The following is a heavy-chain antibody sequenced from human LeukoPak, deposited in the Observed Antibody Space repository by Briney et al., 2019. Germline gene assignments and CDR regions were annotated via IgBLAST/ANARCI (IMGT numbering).Heavy chain of an antibody. CDR3: ARDAFGFGYFQH. CDR1: GFTFDDYT. Sequence: PGGSLRLSCAASGFTFDDYTMHWVRQAPGKGLEWVSLITWDGGSTYYADSVKGRFTISRDNAKNSLYLQMNSLRAEDTALYYCARDAFGFGYFQHWGQGTLVTVSS. D-gene: IGHD3-10*01. J-gene: IGHJ1*01. CDR2: ITWDGGST. V-gene: IGHV3-43*01.